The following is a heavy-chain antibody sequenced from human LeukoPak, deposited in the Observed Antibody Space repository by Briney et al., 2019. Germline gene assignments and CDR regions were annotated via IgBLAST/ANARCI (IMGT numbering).Heavy chain of an antibody. Sequence: PGMSLRLSCAASGFTFSSYAMHWVRQAPGKGLEWVAVISYDGSNKYYADSVKGRFTISRDNSKNTLYLQMNSLRAEDTAVYYCARDRFRIVPLDIWGQGTMVTVSS. CDR3: ARDRFRIVPLDI. D-gene: IGHD2-8*01. V-gene: IGHV3-30*04. J-gene: IGHJ3*02. CDR2: ISYDGSNK. CDR1: GFTFSSYA.